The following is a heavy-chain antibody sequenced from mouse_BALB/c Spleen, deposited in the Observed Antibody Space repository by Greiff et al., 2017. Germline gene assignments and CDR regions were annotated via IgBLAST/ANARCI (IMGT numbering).Heavy chain of an antibody. J-gene: IGHJ4*01. V-gene: IGHV4-2*02. CDR2: INPGSSTI. CDR1: GFDFSRYW. Sequence: EVKLVESGGGLVQPGGSLNLSCAASGFDFSRYWMSWARQAPGKGQEWIGEINPGSSTINYTPSLKDKFIISRDNAKNTLYLQMSKVRSEDTALYYCARVSYAMDYWGQGTSVTVSS. CDR3: ARVSYAMDY.